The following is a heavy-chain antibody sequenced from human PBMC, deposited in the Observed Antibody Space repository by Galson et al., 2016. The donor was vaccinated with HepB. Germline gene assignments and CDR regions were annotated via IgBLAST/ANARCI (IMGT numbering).Heavy chain of an antibody. V-gene: IGHV3-23*01. D-gene: IGHD1-26*01. CDR3: AKDPDSGRNLAADS. Sequence: SLRLSCAASGFTFKNFAMSWVRQGPGRGLEWVSAISGGGHRKYYAASVKGRFTVSRDNSKNTVWLQMNSLRAEDTALYYCAKDPDSGRNLAADSWGQGTLVTVSS. CDR1: GFTFKNFA. J-gene: IGHJ4*02. CDR2: ISGGGHRK.